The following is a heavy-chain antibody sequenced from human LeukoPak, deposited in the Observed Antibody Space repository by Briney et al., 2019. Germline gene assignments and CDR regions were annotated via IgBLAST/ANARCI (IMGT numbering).Heavy chain of an antibody. CDR3: ARGGYTMIVVSPPPDY. CDR2: INPSGGST. V-gene: IGHV1-46*01. D-gene: IGHD3-22*01. CDR1: GYTFTSYY. J-gene: IGHJ4*02. Sequence: GASVKVSCKASGYTFTSYYMHWVRQAPGQGLEWMGIINPSGGSTSYAQKFQGRVTMTRDMSTSTVYMELSSLRSEDTAVYYCARGGYTMIVVSPPPDYWGQGTLVTVSS.